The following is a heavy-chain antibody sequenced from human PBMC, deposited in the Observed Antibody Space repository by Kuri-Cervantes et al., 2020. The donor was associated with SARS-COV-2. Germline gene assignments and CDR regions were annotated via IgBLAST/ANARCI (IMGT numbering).Heavy chain of an antibody. CDR1: GYTCTGYY. D-gene: IGHD3-22*01. Sequence: ASVTVSCQASGYTCTGYYMHWVRQAPGQGLEWMGWINPNSGGINYAQKLQGRVTMTTDTSTSTAYMELRSLRSDDTAVYYCARDAFDSSGYQLVDYWGQGTLVTVSS. J-gene: IGHJ4*02. CDR3: ARDAFDSSGYQLVDY. V-gene: IGHV1-2*02. CDR2: INPNSGGI.